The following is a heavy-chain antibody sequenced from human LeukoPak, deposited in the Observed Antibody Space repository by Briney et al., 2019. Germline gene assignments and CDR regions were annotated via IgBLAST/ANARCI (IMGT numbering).Heavy chain of an antibody. J-gene: IGHJ4*02. D-gene: IGHD3-22*01. CDR1: GFTFSSYA. CDR2: ISGSGGIT. V-gene: IGHV3-23*01. Sequence: GGSLRLSCAASGFTFSSYAMSWVRQAPGKGLEWVSAISGSGGITYYADSVKGRFTISRDNSKNTLYLQMNSLRAEDTAVYYCAKSPTPYDSSGYYGYFDYWGQGTLVTVSS. CDR3: AKSPTPYDSSGYYGYFDY.